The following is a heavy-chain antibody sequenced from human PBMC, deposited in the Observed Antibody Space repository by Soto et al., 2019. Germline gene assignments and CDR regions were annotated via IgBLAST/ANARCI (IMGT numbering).Heavy chain of an antibody. D-gene: IGHD6-13*01. Sequence: ASVKDSCKASGYTFTSYDINWVRQATGQGLEWMGWMNPNSGNTGYAQKFQGRVTMTRNTSISKAYMELSSLRYEDTAVSSCARRLESGSSSWSYWYFDLWGRGTLVTVSS. CDR2: MNPNSGNT. CDR3: ARRLESGSSSWSYWYFDL. V-gene: IGHV1-8*02. CDR1: GYTFTSYD. J-gene: IGHJ2*01.